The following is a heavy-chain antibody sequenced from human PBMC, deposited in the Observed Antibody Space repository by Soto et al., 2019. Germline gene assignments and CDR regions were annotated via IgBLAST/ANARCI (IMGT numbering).Heavy chain of an antibody. CDR3: ARGPYYDF. CDR1: GGSFSGFY. J-gene: IGHJ4*02. Sequence: PSETLSLTCAVYGGSFSGFYWSWIRQPPGKGLEWIGEINHSGSTNYNPSLKSRVTISVDTSKNQFSLKLSSVTAADTAVYYCARGPYYDFWGQGTLVTVSS. V-gene: IGHV4-34*01. CDR2: INHSGST.